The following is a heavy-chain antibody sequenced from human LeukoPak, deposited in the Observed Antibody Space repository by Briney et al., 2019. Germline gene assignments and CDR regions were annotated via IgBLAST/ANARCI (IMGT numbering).Heavy chain of an antibody. D-gene: IGHD1-1*01. V-gene: IGHV4-59*01. CDR1: GGPITNYY. J-gene: IGHJ4*02. Sequence: PSETLSLTCTVSGGPITNYYWIWIRQPPGKGLEWIGYIYYNGSTNYNPSLKSRVALSVDTSKNQFSLKVNSVTPTDAAVYYCARVSPTGGLAYWGQGTLVTVSS. CDR2: IYYNGST. CDR3: ARVSPTGGLAY.